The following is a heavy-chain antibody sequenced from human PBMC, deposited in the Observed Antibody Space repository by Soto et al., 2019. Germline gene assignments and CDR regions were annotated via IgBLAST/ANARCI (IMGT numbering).Heavy chain of an antibody. CDR3: ARGTDYGDSS. J-gene: IGHJ5*02. V-gene: IGHV4-59*01. CDR2: IYYTGST. Sequence: PSETLSLTCTVSGGSISSYYWSWIRQPPGKGLEWIGYIYYTGSTNYNPSLKSRVTISVDTSKTQFSLRLSSVTAADTAVYYCARGTDYGDSSWGQGTLVTVSS. D-gene: IGHD4-17*01. CDR1: GGSISSYY.